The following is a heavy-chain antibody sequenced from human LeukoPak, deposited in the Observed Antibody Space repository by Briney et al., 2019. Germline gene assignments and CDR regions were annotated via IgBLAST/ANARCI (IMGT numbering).Heavy chain of an antibody. CDR2: IYPGDSDT. D-gene: IGHD4-23*01. J-gene: IGHJ6*03. CDR3: VRLGSTVVTRRDMDV. Sequence: GESLKISRKSSGYSFTSYWNGWVRQMPGKGLEWMGIIYPGDSDTRYSPSFQGQVTISADKSISTAYLQWNSLKRSETAMYYGVRLGSTVVTRRDMDVWGKGTTVTVSS. CDR1: GYSFTSYW. V-gene: IGHV5-51*01.